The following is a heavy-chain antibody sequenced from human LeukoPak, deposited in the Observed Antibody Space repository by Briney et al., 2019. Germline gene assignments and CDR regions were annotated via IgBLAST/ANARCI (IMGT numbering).Heavy chain of an antibody. Sequence: GRSLRLSCAASGFRFDDYAMHWVRQVPGKGLEWVSGLSWNSGSLDYADSVKGRFTISRDNSKNTLYLQMNSLRAEDTAVYYCAKEESYSTSGSPIDFWGQGTLVTVSS. CDR3: AKEESYSTSGSPIDF. V-gene: IGHV3-9*01. CDR2: LSWNSGSL. J-gene: IGHJ4*02. D-gene: IGHD3-10*01. CDR1: GFRFDDYA.